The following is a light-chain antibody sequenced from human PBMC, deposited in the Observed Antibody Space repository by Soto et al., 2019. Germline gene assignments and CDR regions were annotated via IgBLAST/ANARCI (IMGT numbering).Light chain of an antibody. CDR3: SSYTGSSTVV. CDR2: GVS. Sequence: QSVLTQPASVSGSPGQSITISCTGTSSDVGGYNYVSWYQQHPAKAPKLIIYGVSNRPSGVSNHFSGFKSGNTASLTISGLQAEDEADYYCSSYTGSSTVVFGGGTKLTVL. V-gene: IGLV2-14*01. J-gene: IGLJ2*01. CDR1: SSDVGGYNY.